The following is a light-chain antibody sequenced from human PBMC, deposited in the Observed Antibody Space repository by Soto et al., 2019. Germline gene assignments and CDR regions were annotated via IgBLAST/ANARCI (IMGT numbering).Light chain of an antibody. J-gene: IGKJ5*01. CDR3: QQYESLPLT. CDR2: DAS. CDR1: QDINKN. V-gene: IGKV1-33*01. Sequence: DIQMTQSPSSLSASVAYRFTITCQASQDINKNLIWYQQKPGKAPKLLIYDASDLETGVPSRFSGSGSGTGFTFTISSLQPEDFATYYCQQYESLPLTFGQGTRLEIK.